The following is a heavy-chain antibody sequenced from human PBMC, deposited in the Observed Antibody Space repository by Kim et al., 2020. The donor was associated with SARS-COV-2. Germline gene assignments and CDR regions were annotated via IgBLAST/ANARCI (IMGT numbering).Heavy chain of an antibody. CDR2: IYYSGST. J-gene: IGHJ3*02. D-gene: IGHD1-26*01. Sequence: SETLSLTCTVSGGSISSYYWSWIRQPPGKGLEWIGYIYYSGSTNYNPSLKSRVTISVDTSKNQFSLKLSSVTAADTAVYYCAREGSYGAFDIWGQGTMVTVSS. V-gene: IGHV4-59*01. CDR1: GGSISSYY. CDR3: AREGSYGAFDI.